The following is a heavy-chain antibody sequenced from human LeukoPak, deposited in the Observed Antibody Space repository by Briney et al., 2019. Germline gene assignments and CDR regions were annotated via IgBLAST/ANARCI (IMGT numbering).Heavy chain of an antibody. J-gene: IGHJ5*02. D-gene: IGHD3-9*01. V-gene: IGHV1-69*04. CDR3: ARDLGSPILRYFDWSPATWFDP. Sequence: ASVKVSCKASGGTFSSYAISWVRQAPGQGLERMGRIIPILGIANYAQKFQGRVTITADKSTSTAYMELSSLRSEDTAVYYCARDLGSPILRYFDWSPATWFDPWGQGTLVTVSS. CDR1: GGTFSSYA. CDR2: IIPILGIA.